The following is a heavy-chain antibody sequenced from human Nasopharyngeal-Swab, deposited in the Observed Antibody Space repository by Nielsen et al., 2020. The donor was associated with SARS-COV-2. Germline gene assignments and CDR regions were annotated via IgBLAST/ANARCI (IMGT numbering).Heavy chain of an antibody. V-gene: IGHV3-7*01. CDR3: VRDVIATVTTPPDY. CDR2: IKQDGGEK. Sequence: GESLKISCAASGFTFSSYWMSWVRQAPGKGLEWVANIKQDGGEKNYVDSVKGRFTISRDNAKNSLYLHMNTLRAEDTAVYYCVRDVIATVTTPPDYWGQGTLVTVSS. CDR1: GFTFSSYW. J-gene: IGHJ4*02. D-gene: IGHD4-17*01.